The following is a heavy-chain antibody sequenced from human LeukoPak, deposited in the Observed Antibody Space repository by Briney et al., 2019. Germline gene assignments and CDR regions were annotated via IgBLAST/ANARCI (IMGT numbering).Heavy chain of an antibody. J-gene: IGHJ4*02. Sequence: PGGSLRLSCAASGFTFSSYEMNWVRQAPGKGLEWVSYISSSGSTIYYADSVKGRFTISRDNAKNSLYLQMNSLRAEDTAVYYFAGDHQVVPFEYWGQGTLVNVSS. V-gene: IGHV3-48*03. CDR2: ISSSGSTI. CDR1: GFTFSSYE. CDR3: AGDHQVVPFEY. D-gene: IGHD3-22*01.